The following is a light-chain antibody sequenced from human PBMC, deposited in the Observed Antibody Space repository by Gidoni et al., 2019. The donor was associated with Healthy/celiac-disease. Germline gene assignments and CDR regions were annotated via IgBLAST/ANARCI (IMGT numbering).Light chain of an antibody. V-gene: IGKV1-33*01. J-gene: IGKJ4*01. CDR2: DAS. CDR1: QDISNY. CDR3: QQYDNLPGT. Sequence: DIQMTQSPSSLSASVGDRVTITCQASQDISNYLNWYQQKPGKAPKLQIYDASNLETGVPSRFSGSGSGTDFTFTISSLQPEDIATYYCQQYDNLPGTFGGGTKVEIK.